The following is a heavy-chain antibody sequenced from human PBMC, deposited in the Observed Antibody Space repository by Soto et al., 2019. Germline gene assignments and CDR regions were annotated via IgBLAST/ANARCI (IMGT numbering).Heavy chain of an antibody. CDR2: ISYDGGDK. V-gene: IGHV3-30-3*01. CDR3: ASEYSVAVVAPGY. CDR1: GFTFSSYT. D-gene: IGHD3-22*01. J-gene: IGHJ4*02. Sequence: QVQLVESGGGVVQPGRSLRLSCAASGFTFSSYTMHWVRQTPGRGLEWVADISYDGGDKYYADSVKGRFTISRDNSKNPLYLQMNSLRAEDTSVYYCASEYSVAVVAPGYWGQGILVTVSS.